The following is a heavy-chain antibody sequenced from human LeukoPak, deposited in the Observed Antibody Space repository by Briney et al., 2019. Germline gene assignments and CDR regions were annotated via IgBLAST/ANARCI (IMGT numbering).Heavy chain of an antibody. CDR1: GYTFTGYG. CDR2: INAYNGYT. V-gene: IGHV1-18*01. Sequence: GASVKVSCKASGYTFTGYGISWVRQAPGQGLEWMGWINAYNGYTNYAQKLQGRVTMTTDTSTTTSYMELGSLTSDDTAVYYCARSKIQDYWGQGTLVTVSS. CDR3: ARSKIQDY. J-gene: IGHJ4*02.